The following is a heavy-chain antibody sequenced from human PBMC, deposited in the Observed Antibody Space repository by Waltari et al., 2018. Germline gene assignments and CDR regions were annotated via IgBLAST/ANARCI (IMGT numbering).Heavy chain of an antibody. V-gene: IGHV3-48*03. CDR1: GFVFRRFD. D-gene: IGHD3-9*01. CDR2: IRNSGSTI. CDR3: ARHGIRLGLYYFDY. Sequence: EVKLVESGGGLVQPGGSLRLSCEASGFVFRRFDMTWVRQAPGKGLEWIAHIRNSGSTIYYADSVKGRFSISRDNAKESLFLQMNSLRAEDTAVYYCARHGIRLGLYYFDYWGQGALVTVSS. J-gene: IGHJ4*02.